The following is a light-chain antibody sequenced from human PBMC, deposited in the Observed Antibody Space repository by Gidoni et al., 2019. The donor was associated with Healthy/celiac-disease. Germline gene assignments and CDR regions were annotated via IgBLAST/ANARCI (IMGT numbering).Light chain of an antibody. CDR2: LGS. V-gene: IGKV2-28*01. Sequence: DIVMTQPPLSLPVTPGEPASISRRSSQSLLHSNGYNYLDWYLQKPGQSPQLLIYLGSNRASGVPDRFSGSGSGTDFTLKISRVEAEDVGVYYCMQALQTSITFGQGTRLEIK. CDR3: MQALQTSIT. J-gene: IGKJ5*01. CDR1: QSLLHSNGYNY.